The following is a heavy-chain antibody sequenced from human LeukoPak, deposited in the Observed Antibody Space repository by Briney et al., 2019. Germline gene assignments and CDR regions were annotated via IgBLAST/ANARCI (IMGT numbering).Heavy chain of an antibody. J-gene: IGHJ6*02. V-gene: IGHV3-30*18. CDR2: ISYDGGNK. D-gene: IGHD1-26*01. CDR3: AKDYLPGGSYYFPYYYYGMDV. CDR1: GFTFSSYG. Sequence: PGRSLRLSCAASGFTFSSYGMHWVRQAPGKGLEWVAVISYDGGNKYYADSVKGRSTISRDNSKNTLYLQMNSLRAEDTAVYYCAKDYLPGGSYYFPYYYYGMDVWGQGTTVTVSS.